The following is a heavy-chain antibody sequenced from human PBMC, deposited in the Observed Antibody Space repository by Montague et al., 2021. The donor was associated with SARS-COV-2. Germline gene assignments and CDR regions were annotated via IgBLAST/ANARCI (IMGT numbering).Heavy chain of an antibody. D-gene: IGHD6-13*01. CDR3: ARDSSSWYYWFDH. CDR1: GGSISSSSYY. Sequence: SETLSLTCTVSGGSISSSSYYWGWIRQPPGKGLEWIGCLYYTGSTYYNPSLKSRVTISVDTSKNQFSLKLSSVTAADTAVYYCARDSSSWYYWFDHWGQGTLVTVSS. V-gene: IGHV4-39*01. J-gene: IGHJ5*02. CDR2: LYYTGST.